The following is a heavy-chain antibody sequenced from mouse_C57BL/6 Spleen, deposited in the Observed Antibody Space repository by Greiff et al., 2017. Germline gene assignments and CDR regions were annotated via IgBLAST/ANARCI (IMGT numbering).Heavy chain of an antibody. Sequence: QVQLQQPGAELVKPGASVKMSCKASGYTFTSYWITWVKQRPGQGLEWIGDIYPGSGSTNYNEKFKSKATLTVDTSSSTAYMQLSILTSEDSAVYYCARSDFYYYGRYYAMDYWGQGTSVTVSS. CDR1: GYTFTSYW. D-gene: IGHD1-1*01. V-gene: IGHV1-55*01. CDR3: ARSDFYYYGRYYAMDY. J-gene: IGHJ4*01. CDR2: IYPGSGST.